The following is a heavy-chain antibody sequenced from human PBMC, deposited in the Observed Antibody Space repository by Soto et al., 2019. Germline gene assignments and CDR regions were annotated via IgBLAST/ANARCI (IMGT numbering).Heavy chain of an antibody. D-gene: IGHD3-22*01. J-gene: IGHJ4*02. V-gene: IGHV1-69*12. CDR3: ARANLPYYDSSGYSDY. Sequence: QVQLVQSGAEVKKPGSSVKVSCKASGGTFSSYAISWVRQAPGQGLEWMGGIIPIFGTANYAQKFQGRVTVSAEEYTSTAYMERSSLRSEDTAVYYCARANLPYYDSSGYSDYWGQGTLVTVSS. CDR1: GGTFSSYA. CDR2: IIPIFGTA.